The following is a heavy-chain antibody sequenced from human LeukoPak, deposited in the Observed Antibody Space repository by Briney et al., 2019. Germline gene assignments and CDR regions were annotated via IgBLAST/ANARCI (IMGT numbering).Heavy chain of an antibody. J-gene: IGHJ3*02. CDR2: IRSDGTNK. CDR3: AKDPSNASRTLDI. Sequence: GGSLRLSCAASGFTFSSYGMHWVRQAPGKGLEWVAFIRSDGTNKYYRDSVEGRFTVSRDNSENTLFLQMNSLRPEDTAIYYCAKDPSNASRTLDIWGQGTLVTVSS. CDR1: GFTFSSYG. V-gene: IGHV3-30*02. D-gene: IGHD3-16*01.